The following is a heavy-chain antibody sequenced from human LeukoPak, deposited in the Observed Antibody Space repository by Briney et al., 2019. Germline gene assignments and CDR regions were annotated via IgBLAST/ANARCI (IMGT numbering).Heavy chain of an antibody. V-gene: IGHV5-51*01. CDR1: GYSFTSYW. J-gene: IGHJ3*02. D-gene: IGHD3-22*01. Sequence: GESLKISCKGSGYSFTSYWIGWVRQMPGKGLEWMGIIYPGDSDTTYSPSFQGQVTISADESISTAYLQWSCLKASDTAMYYCAIPAGGYDSSGYHDAFDIWGQGTMVTVSS. CDR3: AIPAGGYDSSGYHDAFDI. CDR2: IYPGDSDT.